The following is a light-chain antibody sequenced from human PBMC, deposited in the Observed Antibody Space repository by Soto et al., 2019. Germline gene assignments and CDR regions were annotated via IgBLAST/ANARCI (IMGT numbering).Light chain of an antibody. V-gene: IGKV3D-15*01. CDR1: QSVGTQ. CDR2: DVS. Sequence: EVVMTQSPATLSVSPGERATLSCRASQSVGTQLAWYQLKPGQAPRLLMYDVSTRATGISPRFSGSGSETEFTLTISSLQSEDFAVYCCQQHNKWPQTFGLGTKVDI. J-gene: IGKJ1*01. CDR3: QQHNKWPQT.